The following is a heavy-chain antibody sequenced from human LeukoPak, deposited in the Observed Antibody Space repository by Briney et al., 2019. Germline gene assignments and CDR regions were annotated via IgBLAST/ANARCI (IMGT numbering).Heavy chain of an antibody. CDR3: ARGCREGYYYYMYV. Sequence: PSETLSLTCAVSGYSISSGYYWGWIRQPPGKGLEWFGRIYPSGSTYYTPSLKSRLTISVDTSKNQFYLKLTSVTAADTAVYYCARGCREGYYYYMYVWGKGTTVTVSS. CDR2: IYPSGST. J-gene: IGHJ6*03. CDR1: GYSISSGYY. D-gene: IGHD4/OR15-4a*01. V-gene: IGHV4-38-2*01.